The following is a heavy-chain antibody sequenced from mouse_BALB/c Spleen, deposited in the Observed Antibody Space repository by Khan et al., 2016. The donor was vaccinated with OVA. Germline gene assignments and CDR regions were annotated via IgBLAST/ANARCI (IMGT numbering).Heavy chain of an antibody. CDR2: ISYSGST. Sequence: EVQLQESGPSLVKPSQTLSLTCSVTGDSITSAYWNWIRKFPGNKLEYMGYISYSGSTYYNPSLNSRISITLDTSTNQYYLQLNSVTTEDPATYYCARWGNPRWYFDVWGAGTTVTVSS. J-gene: IGHJ1*01. CDR1: GDSITSAY. CDR3: ARWGNPRWYFDV. V-gene: IGHV3-8*02. D-gene: IGHD2-1*01.